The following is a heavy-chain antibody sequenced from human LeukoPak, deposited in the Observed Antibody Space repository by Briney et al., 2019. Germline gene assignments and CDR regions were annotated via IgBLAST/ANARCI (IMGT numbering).Heavy chain of an antibody. CDR2: ISSSSSYI. CDR1: GFTFSSYS. Sequence: PGGSLRLPCAASGFTFSSYSMNWVRQAPGKGLEWVSSISSSSSYIYYEDSVKGRLTISRENAKNSLYLQMNSLRAEDTAVYYCARGSIAAAGSEDYWGQGTLVTVSS. CDR3: ARGSIAAAGSEDY. V-gene: IGHV3-21*01. D-gene: IGHD6-13*01. J-gene: IGHJ4*02.